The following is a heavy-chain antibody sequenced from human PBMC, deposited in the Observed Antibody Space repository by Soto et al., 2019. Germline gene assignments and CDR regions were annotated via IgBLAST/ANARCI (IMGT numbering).Heavy chain of an antibody. D-gene: IGHD3-10*01. CDR3: AREIRVGYWMVRGAFYYYGMDV. J-gene: IGHJ6*02. V-gene: IGHV3-7*01. CDR1: GFTFSSYW. CDR2: IKQDGSEK. Sequence: PGGSLRLSCAASGFTFSSYWMSWVRQAPGKGLEWVANIKQDGSEKYYVDSVKGRFTISRDNAKNSLYLQMNSLRAEDTAVYYCAREIRVGYWMVRGAFYYYGMDVWGQGTTVTV.